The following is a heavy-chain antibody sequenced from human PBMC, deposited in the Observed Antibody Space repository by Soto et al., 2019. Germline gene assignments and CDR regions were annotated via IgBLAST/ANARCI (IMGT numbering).Heavy chain of an antibody. CDR1: GGSISSSSYY. Sequence: SETLSLTCTVSGGSISSSSYYWGWIRQPPGKGLQWIGQINHSGSANYNPSLKSRVTISVHTSNSQFSLELNSVTAADTAVYYCARGLISGSHYSGGWYYFDSWGQGTQVTVSS. V-gene: IGHV4-39*07. CDR3: ARGLISGSHYSGGWYYFDS. CDR2: INHSGSA. D-gene: IGHD1-26*01. J-gene: IGHJ4*02.